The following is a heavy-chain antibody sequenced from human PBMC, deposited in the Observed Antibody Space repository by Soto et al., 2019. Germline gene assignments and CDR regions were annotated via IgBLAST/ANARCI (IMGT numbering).Heavy chain of an antibody. CDR3: ARGDRRAFDL. CDR1: GFTFDYYW. V-gene: IGHV3-74*01. J-gene: IGHJ3*01. CDR2: IHSDGTST. Sequence: EVQLVESGGGLVQPGESLRLSCAASGFTFDYYWMHCVRQAPGKGLVWVSRIHSDGTSTTYADSVKGRFTISRDNAKNTLSLHMNSLRAEDTAVYYCARGDRRAFDLCVQGTVVTVSS.